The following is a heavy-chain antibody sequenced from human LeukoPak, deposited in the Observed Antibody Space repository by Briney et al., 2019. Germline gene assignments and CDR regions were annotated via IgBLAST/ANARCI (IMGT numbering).Heavy chain of an antibody. CDR3: ETDRDSGGYLDF. Sequence: ASVRVSCKVSGYTLPELSIHWVRHAPGKGREWMGGFGPEDGEAVYVQKFQGRVTMTEDTSTDTAYMELSSLRSEDTAVYYCETDRDSGGYLDFWGQGTLVTVSS. D-gene: IGHD3-22*01. V-gene: IGHV1-24*01. CDR2: FGPEDGEA. J-gene: IGHJ4*02. CDR1: GYTLPELS.